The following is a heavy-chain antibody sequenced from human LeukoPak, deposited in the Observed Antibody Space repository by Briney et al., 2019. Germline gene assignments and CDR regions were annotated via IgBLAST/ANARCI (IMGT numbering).Heavy chain of an antibody. D-gene: IGHD3-9*01. Sequence: SETLSLTCTVSGGSTSSYYWSCIRQPPRKRLEWMGYIYYSGSTNYSPSLKVRVTISVDTSKNQFSLKLGSVAAADAAVYYCARADKLYFDYWGQGTLVTVSS. CDR3: ARADKLYFDY. CDR1: GGSTSSYY. CDR2: IYYSGST. J-gene: IGHJ4*02. V-gene: IGHV4-59*01.